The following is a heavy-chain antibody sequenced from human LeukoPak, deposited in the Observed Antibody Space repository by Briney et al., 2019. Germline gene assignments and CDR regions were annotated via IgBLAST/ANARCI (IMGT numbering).Heavy chain of an antibody. D-gene: IGHD6-19*01. CDR3: AKDGGPHGYRSGWHKGPFDY. J-gene: IGHJ4*02. V-gene: IGHV3-23*01. CDR1: GFTLSSYA. Sequence: PGGSLKLSCAASGFTLSSYAMSLVRQAPGPGLELFSGISGSGGSTYYADSVKGRCTISRENSKNSLYLQMNSRRAEETAVYDCAKDGGPHGYRSGWHKGPFDYWGQGTLVTVSS. CDR2: ISGSGGST.